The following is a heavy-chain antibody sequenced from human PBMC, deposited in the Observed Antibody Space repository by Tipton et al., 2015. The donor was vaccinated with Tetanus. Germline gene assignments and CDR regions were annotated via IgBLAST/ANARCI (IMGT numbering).Heavy chain of an antibody. D-gene: IGHD3-10*01. V-gene: IGHV4-34*01. CDR3: ARGVATNSYYYGSGSYKGTNWFDP. Sequence: TLSLTCAVYGGSFSGYYWSWIRQPPGKGLEWIGEINHSGSTNYNPSLKSRVTISVDTSKNHFSLKLSSVTAADTAVYYCARGVATNSYYYGSGSYKGTNWFDPWGQGTLVTVSS. CDR1: GGSFSGYY. J-gene: IGHJ5*02. CDR2: INHSGST.